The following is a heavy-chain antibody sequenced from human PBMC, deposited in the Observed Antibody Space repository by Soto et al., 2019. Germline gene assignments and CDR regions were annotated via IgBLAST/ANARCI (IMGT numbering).Heavy chain of an antibody. CDR3: ARYPTLTDYFFHGMDV. Sequence: GESLKISCKGSGYTFTNYWIVWVRQIPGKGLEWMGIIYPGDSDTRYSPSFQSQVTISADRSISTAYLQWSSLKASDTGMYYCARYPTLTDYFFHGMDVWGQGTTVTVS. D-gene: IGHD4-17*01. CDR1: GYTFTNYW. CDR2: IYPGDSDT. V-gene: IGHV5-51*01. J-gene: IGHJ6*02.